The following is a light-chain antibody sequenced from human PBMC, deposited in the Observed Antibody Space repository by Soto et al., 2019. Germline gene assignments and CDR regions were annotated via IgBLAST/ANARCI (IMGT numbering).Light chain of an antibody. CDR1: QSIANY. V-gene: IGKV1-39*01. Sequence: DIQMTQSPSSLSASVGDRVTITCRASQSIANYLNWYQHKPGKAPNLLIYTASTLQSGVPSRFSGSGSGTDFTLTISSMQPEDFATYYCQESYTTPYTFGQGTKVDIK. CDR2: TAS. CDR3: QESYTTPYT. J-gene: IGKJ2*01.